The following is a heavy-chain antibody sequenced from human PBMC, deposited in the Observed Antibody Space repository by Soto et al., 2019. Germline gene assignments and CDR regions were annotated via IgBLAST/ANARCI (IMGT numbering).Heavy chain of an antibody. Sequence: QLVESGGGVVPPGASLRLSCAASGFTFSTFGMHWVRQTPGKGLEWVAGISYDGNNKVYADSVKGRFTISRDNFKNTVDMVMNNLKVDDTAVYYCAKDLQAYGDYDYYCYGRDVWGQGATVSVSS. CDR1: GFTFSTFG. CDR2: ISYDGNNK. V-gene: IGHV3-30*18. J-gene: IGHJ6*02. D-gene: IGHD4-17*01. CDR3: AKDLQAYGDYDYYCYGRDV.